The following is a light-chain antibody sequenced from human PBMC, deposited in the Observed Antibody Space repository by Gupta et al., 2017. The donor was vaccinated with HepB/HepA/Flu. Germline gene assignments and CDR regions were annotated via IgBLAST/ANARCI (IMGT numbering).Light chain of an antibody. CDR3: HQSKSYWT. CDR1: QNIDTF. J-gene: IGKJ1*01. CDR2: KAS. V-gene: IGKV1-5*03. Sequence: DIQMTQSPSSLSASVGDTVTITCRASQNIDTFWAWYQQKPGEATSLPFYKASALKSGVPSRFSVSGSRTEFTLTISWLQPYHFATDCCHQSKSYWTFGLGTRVEV.